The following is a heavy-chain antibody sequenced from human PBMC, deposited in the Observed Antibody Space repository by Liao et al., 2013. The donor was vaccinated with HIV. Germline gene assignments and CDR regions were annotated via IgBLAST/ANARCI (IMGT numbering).Heavy chain of an antibody. CDR2: VYTSGST. J-gene: IGHJ4*02. CDR1: GGSISSTGYY. D-gene: IGHD3-10*01. CDR3: ARMIRGVIFDY. Sequence: QLQLRESGPGLVKPSETLSLTCTVSGGSISSTGYYWGWIRQPPGKGLEWIGRVYTSGSTNYNPSLKSRVTMSVDTSKNQFSLKLSSLTAADTAVYYCARMIRGVIFDYWGRGTLVTVSS. V-gene: IGHV4-39*07.